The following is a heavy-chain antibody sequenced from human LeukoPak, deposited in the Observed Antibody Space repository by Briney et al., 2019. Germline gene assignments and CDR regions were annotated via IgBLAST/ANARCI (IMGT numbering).Heavy chain of an antibody. Sequence: GSLRLSCAASGFTVSSNYMSWVRQPPGKGLEWIGSIYYSGSTYYNPSLKSRVTISVDTSKNQFSLKLSSVTAADTAVYYCASRIAARPVYYYYYMDVWGKGTTVTVSS. V-gene: IGHV4-39*01. J-gene: IGHJ6*03. CDR1: GFTVSSNY. CDR2: IYYSGST. CDR3: ASRIAARPVYYYYYMDV. D-gene: IGHD6-6*01.